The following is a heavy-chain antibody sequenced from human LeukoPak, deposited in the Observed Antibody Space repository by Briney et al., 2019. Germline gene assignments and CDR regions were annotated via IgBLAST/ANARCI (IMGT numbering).Heavy chain of an antibody. V-gene: IGHV3-30*18. D-gene: IGHD3-22*01. CDR3: AKDLFLYDSSGYLDY. Sequence: GGSLRLSCAASGFTFSSYGMHWVRQAPGKGLEWVAVISYDGSNKYYADSVKGRFTISRDNSKNTLYLQMNSLRAEDTAVYYCAKDLFLYDSSGYLDYWGQGTLVTVSS. J-gene: IGHJ4*02. CDR2: ISYDGSNK. CDR1: GFTFSSYG.